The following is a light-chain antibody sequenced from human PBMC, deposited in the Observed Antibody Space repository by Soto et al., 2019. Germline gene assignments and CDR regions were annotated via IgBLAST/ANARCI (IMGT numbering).Light chain of an antibody. CDR2: WAS. J-gene: IGKJ5*01. CDR3: QQYFRTPLT. Sequence: DIVMTQSPDSLAVSLGERATINCKSSQSVLYSSNNLNYLAWYQQKPGQPPKLLIYWASTRESGVPDRFSGSGSGTDVTLTISSLQAEDVAVYYCQQYFRTPLTFGQGTRLEIK. CDR1: QSVLYSSNNLNY. V-gene: IGKV4-1*01.